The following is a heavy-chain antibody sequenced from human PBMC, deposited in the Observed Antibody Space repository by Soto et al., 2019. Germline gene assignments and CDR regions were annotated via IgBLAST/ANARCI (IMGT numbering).Heavy chain of an antibody. Sequence: NPSETLSLTCTVSGVSISIYYWSWIRQPPGKGLEWIGYIYYSGSTNYNPSLKSRVTISVDTSKNQFSLKLSSVTAADTAVYYCAREQPQNNFDYWGQGTLGTVSS. V-gene: IGHV4-59*01. CDR2: IYYSGST. J-gene: IGHJ4*02. D-gene: IGHD1-1*01. CDR1: GVSISIYY. CDR3: AREQPQNNFDY.